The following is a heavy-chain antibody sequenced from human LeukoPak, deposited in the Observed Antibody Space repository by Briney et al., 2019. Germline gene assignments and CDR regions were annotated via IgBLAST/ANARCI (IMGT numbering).Heavy chain of an antibody. J-gene: IGHJ4*02. D-gene: IGHD4-17*01. CDR3: ARVLVGDYVNFDY. Sequence: SETLSLTCTVSGGSISNYYWSWIRQPPGKGLEWIGFIYYSGDTSYDPSLQSRVTISVDTTKNQFSLKLSSVTAADTAVYYCARVLVGDYVNFDYWGQGTLVTVSS. CDR1: GGSISNYY. V-gene: IGHV4-59*01. CDR2: IYYSGDT.